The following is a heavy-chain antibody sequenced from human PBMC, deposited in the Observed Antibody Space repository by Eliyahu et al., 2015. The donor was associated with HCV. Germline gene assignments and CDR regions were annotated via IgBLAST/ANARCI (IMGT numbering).Heavy chain of an antibody. J-gene: IGHJ5*02. CDR3: ARGFTTVTFSGWFDP. Sequence: QVQLQQWGAGLLKPSETLSLTCAVXGGXLSGFYWSXIRQPPGKGLEWIGEISHSGRTNYNPSXKSRVTISVDTSKNQFSLKLTSVTAADTAVYYCARGFTTVTFSGWFDPWGQGTLVTVSS. CDR2: ISHSGRT. CDR1: GGXLSGFY. D-gene: IGHD4-17*01. V-gene: IGHV4-34*01.